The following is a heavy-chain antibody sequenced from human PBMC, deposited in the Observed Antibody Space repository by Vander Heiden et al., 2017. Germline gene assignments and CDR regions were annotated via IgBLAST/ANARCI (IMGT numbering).Heavy chain of an antibody. CDR3: ARVYNTDYGMDV. D-gene: IGHD1-1*01. CDR2: IRSSNSYI. V-gene: IGHV3-21*01. CDR1: GFTFSNYY. J-gene: IGHJ6*02. Sequence: EVQLVESGGGLVKPGGSLRLSCAASGFTFSNYYMNWVRQAPGKRLEWVSSIRSSNSYIYYADSVKGRFTISRDNAKNSLYLQMNSLRAEDTAVYYCARVYNTDYGMDVWGQGTTGTVSS.